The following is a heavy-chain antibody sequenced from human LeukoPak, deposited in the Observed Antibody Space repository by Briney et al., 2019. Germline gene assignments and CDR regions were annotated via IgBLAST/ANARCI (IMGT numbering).Heavy chain of an antibody. J-gene: IGHJ4*02. V-gene: IGHV4-59*12. CDR2: IYYSGST. Sequence: SETLSLTCTVSGGSISSYYWSRIRQPPGKGLEWIGYIYYSGSTNYNPSLKSRVTISVDTSKNQFSLKLSSVTAADTAVYYCARYGGSGWVIDNWGQGTLVTVSS. CDR1: GGSISSYY. CDR3: ARYGGSGWVIDN. D-gene: IGHD6-19*01.